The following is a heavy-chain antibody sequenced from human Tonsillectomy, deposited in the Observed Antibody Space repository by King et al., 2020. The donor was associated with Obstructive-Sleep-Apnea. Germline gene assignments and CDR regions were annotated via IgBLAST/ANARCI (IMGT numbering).Heavy chain of an antibody. D-gene: IGHD6-13*01. CDR3: ARSHFPYSSSWSGPFDS. J-gene: IGHJ4*02. CDR1: GFSLSTSGMC. CDR2: IDWDDDK. Sequence: VTLKESGPALVKPTQTLTLTCTFSGFSLSTSGMCVNWIRQPPGKALEWLARIDWDDDKYYRTSLKTRLTISKDTSKNQVVLTMTNMDPVDIATYYCARSHFPYSSSWSGPFDSWGQGTLVTVSS. V-gene: IGHV2-70*11.